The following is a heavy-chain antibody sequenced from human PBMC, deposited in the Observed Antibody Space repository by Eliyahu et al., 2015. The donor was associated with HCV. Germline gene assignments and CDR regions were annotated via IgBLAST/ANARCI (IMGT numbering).Heavy chain of an antibody. J-gene: IGHJ4*02. Sequence: EVQLLESGXGLVQPGGSLRLSCAAXXFTFSSYAMSWVRQAPGKGLEWVSAISGSGGSTYXADSVKGRFTIXRDNSKNTLYLQMNSLRAEDXAVYYCAKAGLHIVLMVYAILDYWGQGTLVTVSS. CDR1: XFTFSSYA. CDR3: AKAGLHIVLMVYAILDY. D-gene: IGHD2-8*01. CDR2: ISGSGGST. V-gene: IGHV3-23*01.